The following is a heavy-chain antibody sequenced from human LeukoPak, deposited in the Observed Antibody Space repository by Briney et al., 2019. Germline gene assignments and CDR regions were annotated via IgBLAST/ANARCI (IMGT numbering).Heavy chain of an antibody. CDR1: GGSISSGSYY. V-gene: IGHV4-61*09. CDR3: ARDWGGLNWFDP. J-gene: IGHJ5*02. Sequence: SQTLSLTCTVSGGSISSGSYYWSWTRQPAGKGLEWIGHIYTSGTTNYNPSLKSRVTISVDTSKNQFSLKLNSVTAADTAVYYCARDWGGLNWFDPWGQGTLVTVSS. D-gene: IGHD3-16*01. CDR2: IYTSGTT.